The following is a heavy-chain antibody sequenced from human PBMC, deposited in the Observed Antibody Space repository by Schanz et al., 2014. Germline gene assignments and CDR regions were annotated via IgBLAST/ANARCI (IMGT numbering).Heavy chain of an antibody. J-gene: IGHJ4*02. V-gene: IGHV1-18*01. Sequence: QVQLVQSGAEVKKPGVSVKVSCKASGYTFTSYGISWVRQAPGQGLEWMGWFSAYNGNTKYPQKLQGRVTMTTDTSTSTAYMELRSLRSDDTAVYYCARDAADLYDSLTEEDYWGQGTLVTDSS. CDR1: GYTFTSYG. D-gene: IGHD3-9*01. CDR3: ARDAADLYDSLTEEDY. CDR2: FSAYNGNT.